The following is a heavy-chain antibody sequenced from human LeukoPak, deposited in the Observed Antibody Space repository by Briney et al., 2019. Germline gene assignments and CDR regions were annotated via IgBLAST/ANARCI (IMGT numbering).Heavy chain of an antibody. CDR1: GFTFSSYS. V-gene: IGHV3-21*01. Sequence: GGSLRLSCAASGFTFSSYSMNWVRQAPGKGLEWVSSISSSSSYIYYADSVKGRFTISRDNAKSSLYLQMNSLRAEDTAVYYCARLFGGVTTFDYWGQGALVTVSS. CDR2: ISSSSSYI. D-gene: IGHD4-17*01. CDR3: ARLFGGVTTFDY. J-gene: IGHJ4*02.